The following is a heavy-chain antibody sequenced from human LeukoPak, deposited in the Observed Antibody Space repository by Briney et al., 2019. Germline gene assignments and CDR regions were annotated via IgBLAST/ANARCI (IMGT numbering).Heavy chain of an antibody. CDR1: GGSINSYY. CDR2: IFPGGST. J-gene: IGHJ4*02. Sequence: SETLSLTCTVSGGSINSYYWSWIRQSPGKGLEWIGYIFPGGSTNSNPSLKSRVIISLDTSKNQFSLKVSSVTAADTAIYYCARSPPAPKEFDYWGQGTLVTVSS. D-gene: IGHD2-2*01. CDR3: ARSPPAPKEFDY. V-gene: IGHV4-4*09.